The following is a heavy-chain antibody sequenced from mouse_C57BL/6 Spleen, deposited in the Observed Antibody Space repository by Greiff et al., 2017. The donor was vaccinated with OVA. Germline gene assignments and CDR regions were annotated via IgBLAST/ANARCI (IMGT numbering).Heavy chain of an antibody. CDR3: ARCDDGYPYFDY. CDR2: ISYSGST. D-gene: IGHD2-3*01. CDR1: GYSITSGYD. V-gene: IGHV3-1*01. J-gene: IGHJ2*01. Sequence: VQLKESGPGMVKPSQSLSLTCTVTGYSITSGYDWHWIRHFPGNKLEWMGYISYSGSTNYNPSLKSRISITHDTSKNHFFLKLNSVTTEDTATYYCARCDDGYPYFDYWGQGTTLTVSS.